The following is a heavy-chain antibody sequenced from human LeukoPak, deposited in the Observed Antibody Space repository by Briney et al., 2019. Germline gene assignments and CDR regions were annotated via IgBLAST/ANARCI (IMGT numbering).Heavy chain of an antibody. CDR3: ARRGGSTATGYYFDY. J-gene: IGHJ4*02. Sequence: AGGSLTLSCAASRFTFSDYYLSWIRQPPGKGLEWVSYISSSTSYTNYADSVKGRFTISRDNAKNSLYLQMNSLRAEATAVYYCARRGGSTATGYYFDYWGQGTLVTVSS. D-gene: IGHD3-10*01. CDR2: ISSSTSYT. V-gene: IGHV3-11*06. CDR1: RFTFSDYY.